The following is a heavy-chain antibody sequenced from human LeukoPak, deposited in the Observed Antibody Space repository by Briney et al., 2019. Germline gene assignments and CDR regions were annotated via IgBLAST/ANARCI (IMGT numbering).Heavy chain of an antibody. D-gene: IGHD4-17*01. V-gene: IGHV3-30-3*01. J-gene: IGHJ4*02. CDR1: GFTFSSYA. Sequence: GGSLRLSCAASGFTFSSYAMHWVRQAPGKGLEWVAVMSYDGSNKYYADSVKGRFTISRDNSKNTLYLQMNSLRAEDTAVYYCARPDYGDYEGGTFDYWGQGTLVTVSS. CDR2: MSYDGSNK. CDR3: ARPDYGDYEGGTFDY.